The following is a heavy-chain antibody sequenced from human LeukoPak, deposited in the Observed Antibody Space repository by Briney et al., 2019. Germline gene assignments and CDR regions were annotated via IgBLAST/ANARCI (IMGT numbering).Heavy chain of an antibody. CDR1: GYSFTSYW. CDR2: IYPGDSDT. CDR3: ARWLVQGGMAHGMDV. Sequence: GESLKISCKGSGYSFTSYWIGWVRQMPGKGLEWMGIIYPGDSDTRYSPSFQGQVTISADKSISTAYLQWSSLKASDTAMYYSARWLVQGGMAHGMDVWGQGTTVTVSS. V-gene: IGHV5-51*01. D-gene: IGHD6-19*01. J-gene: IGHJ6*02.